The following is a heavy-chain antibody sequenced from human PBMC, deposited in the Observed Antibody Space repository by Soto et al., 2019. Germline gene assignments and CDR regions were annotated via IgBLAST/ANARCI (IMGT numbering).Heavy chain of an antibody. D-gene: IGHD2-15*01. CDR1: GYTFTRYT. Sequence: ASVKVSCKASGYTFTRYTMNWVRQAPGQRLEWMGWINPDNGNTKSSQKFQDRVIITRDTSASTDYMDLSSLRSGDTAVYYCARGIATGQLDPWGQGTLVTVSS. CDR3: ARGIATGQLDP. V-gene: IGHV1-3*01. J-gene: IGHJ5*02. CDR2: INPDNGNT.